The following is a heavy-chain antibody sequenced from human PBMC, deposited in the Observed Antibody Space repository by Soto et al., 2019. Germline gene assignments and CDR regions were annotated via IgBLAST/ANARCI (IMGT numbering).Heavy chain of an antibody. CDR1: GLTLSRFA. D-gene: IGHD3-10*01. CDR2: IGYDGSNK. V-gene: IGHV3-30-3*01. CDR3: ARDPVNYYGSWTYGMDV. Sequence: GGSLRLSCAASGLTLSRFAMHWVRQAPGKGLEWVAVIGYDGSNKDYADSVKGRFTISRDNSKDTLYLQMNSLRPEDTAVYYCARDPVNYYGSWTYGMDVWGQGTTVTVSS. J-gene: IGHJ6*02.